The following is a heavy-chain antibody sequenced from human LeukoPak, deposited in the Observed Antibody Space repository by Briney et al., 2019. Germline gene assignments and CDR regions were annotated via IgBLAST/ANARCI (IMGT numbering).Heavy chain of an antibody. V-gene: IGHV5-51*01. CDR3: ARHFHSAWFGF. D-gene: IGHD5-18*01. CDR1: GFDFTAYG. CDR2: IYPGGSNG. J-gene: IGHJ4*02. Sequence: KTGASLKISCKCSGFDFTAYGIAWVRQMPGKGLEWMGNIYPGGSNGRYSPSFQGQVTMSAVKSITTVYLQWSSLKASDTAMYYCARHFHSAWFGFWGQGSLVTVSS.